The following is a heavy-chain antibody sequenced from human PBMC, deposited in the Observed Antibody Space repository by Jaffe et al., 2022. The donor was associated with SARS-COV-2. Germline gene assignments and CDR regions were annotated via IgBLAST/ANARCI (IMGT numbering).Heavy chain of an antibody. CDR2: ISWNSGSI. J-gene: IGHJ4*02. CDR3: AKGHYYDSSDILGSIDVAY. D-gene: IGHD3-22*01. CDR1: GFTFDDYA. V-gene: IGHV3-9*01. Sequence: EVQLVESGGGLVQPGRSLRLSCAASGFTFDDYAMHWVRQAPGKGLEWVSGISWNSGSIGYADSVKGRFTISRDNAKNSLYLQMNSLRAEDTALYYCAKGHYYDSSDILGSIDVAYWGQGTLVTVSS.